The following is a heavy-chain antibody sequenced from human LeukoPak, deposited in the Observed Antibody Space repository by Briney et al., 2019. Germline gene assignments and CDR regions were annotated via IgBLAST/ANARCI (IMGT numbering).Heavy chain of an antibody. CDR1: GFTFGDDA. Sequence: PGRSLRLSCIASGFTFGDDAWSWFRQAPGKGLEWICFIRKKGYGETTDYAASVRGRFTISRDDAKSIAYLQMNSLKTEDTALYYCSRGLHDYGDSNYYFDQWGRGTLVTVFS. V-gene: IGHV3-49*03. J-gene: IGHJ4*02. D-gene: IGHD4-17*01. CDR2: IRKKGYGETT. CDR3: SRGLHDYGDSNYYFDQ.